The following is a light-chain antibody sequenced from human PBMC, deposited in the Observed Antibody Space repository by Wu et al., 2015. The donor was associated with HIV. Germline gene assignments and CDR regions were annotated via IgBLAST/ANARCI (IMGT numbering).Light chain of an antibody. J-gene: IGKJ1*01. V-gene: IGKV3-20*01. Sequence: IVLTQSPGTLSLSPGDRATLSCRASQAVNTIFVAWYQRKPGQTPRLLMSAATNRASGVPDRFTGSGSGTDFTLSISSLEPEDFAVYYCQIYVYSLWTFGQGTTVQIK. CDR2: AAT. CDR3: QIYVYSLWT. CDR1: QAVNTIF.